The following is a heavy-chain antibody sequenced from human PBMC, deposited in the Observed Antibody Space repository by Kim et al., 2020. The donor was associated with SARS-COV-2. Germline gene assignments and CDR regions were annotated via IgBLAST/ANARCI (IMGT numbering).Heavy chain of an antibody. D-gene: IGHD3-3*01. CDR3: ARVRFLEWFPEY. CDR1: GFTFSSYA. J-gene: IGHJ4*02. Sequence: GGSLRLSCAASGFTFSSYAMHWVRQAPGKGLEWVAVISYDGSNKYYADSVKGRFTISRDNSKNTLYLQMNSLRAEDTAVYYCARVRFLEWFPEYWGQGTLVTVSS. CDR2: ISYDGSNK. V-gene: IGHV3-30-3*01.